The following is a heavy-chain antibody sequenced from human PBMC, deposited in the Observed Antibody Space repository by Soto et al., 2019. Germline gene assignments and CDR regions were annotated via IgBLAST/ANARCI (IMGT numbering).Heavy chain of an antibody. V-gene: IGHV3-66*01. CDR1: GIIVSKTY. CDR2: FYTGTST. CDR3: ARGRDGSEYYGGHEISWYVDL. Sequence: EVQLVESGGDLVQPGGSLRLTCAASGIIVSKTYMSWVRQAPGKGLEWVSVFYTGTSTYYTDYVTGRFTMFRDNSNNTMDLQRTRLRVEDMAVYYCARGRDGSEYYGGHEISWYVDLWGLGTRVNVS. D-gene: IGHD3-10*01. J-gene: IGHJ2*01.